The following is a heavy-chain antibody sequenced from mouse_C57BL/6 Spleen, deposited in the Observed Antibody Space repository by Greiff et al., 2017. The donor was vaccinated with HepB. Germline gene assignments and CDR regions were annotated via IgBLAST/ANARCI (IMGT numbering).Heavy chain of an antibody. D-gene: IGHD1-2*01. CDR1: GYTFTDYY. Sequence: EVQLQQSGPELVKPGASVKISCKASGYTFTDYYMNWVKQSHGKSLEWIGDINPNNGGTSYNQKFKGKATLTVDKSSSTAYMELRSLTSEDSAVYYCARSRLPSYFDYWGQGTTLTVSS. CDR2: INPNNGGT. CDR3: ARSRLPSYFDY. V-gene: IGHV1-26*01. J-gene: IGHJ2*01.